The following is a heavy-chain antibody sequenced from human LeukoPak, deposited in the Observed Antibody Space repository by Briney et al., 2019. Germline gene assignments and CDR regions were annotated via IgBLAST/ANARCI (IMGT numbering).Heavy chain of an antibody. CDR1: GYTFTSYA. CDR2: ISGYNGNT. Sequence: GASVKVSCKASGYTFTSYAISWVRQAPGQGLEWMGWISGYNGNTKYAQKLQGRVTKTTDTSTSTVYMELRSLRSDDTAVYYCARDYYDSSGYLHWGQGTLVTVSS. J-gene: IGHJ4*02. CDR3: ARDYYDSSGYLH. V-gene: IGHV1-18*01. D-gene: IGHD3-22*01.